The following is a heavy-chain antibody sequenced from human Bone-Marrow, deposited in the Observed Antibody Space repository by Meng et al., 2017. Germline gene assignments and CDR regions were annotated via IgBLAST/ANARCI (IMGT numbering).Heavy chain of an antibody. CDR1: GASITSGDYY. CDR2: IYFSGST. D-gene: IGHD5-24*01. Sequence: QVRLQESGPGLVKPSQTLSLTCTVSGASITSGDYYWSWIRQSPGKGLEWIGYIYFSGSTYYNPSLESRVTISVDTSKNQFSLKLSSVTAADTAVYYCARVKRWLQRGFELDPWGQGTLVTVSS. J-gene: IGHJ5*02. V-gene: IGHV4-30-4*01. CDR3: ARVKRWLQRGFELDP.